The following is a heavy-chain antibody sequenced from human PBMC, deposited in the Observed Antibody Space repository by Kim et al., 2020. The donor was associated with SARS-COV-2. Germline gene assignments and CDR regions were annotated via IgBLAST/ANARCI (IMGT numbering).Heavy chain of an antibody. V-gene: IGHV3-48*02. Sequence: SSTIYYADSVKGRFTISRDNAKNSLYLQMNSLRDEDTAVYYCARGRSLEPWGQGTLVTVSS. D-gene: IGHD3-10*01. CDR2: SSTI. J-gene: IGHJ5*02. CDR3: ARGRSLEP.